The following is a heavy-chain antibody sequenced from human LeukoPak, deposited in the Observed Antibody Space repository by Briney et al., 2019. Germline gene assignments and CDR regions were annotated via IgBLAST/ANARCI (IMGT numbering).Heavy chain of an antibody. J-gene: IGHJ4*02. D-gene: IGHD3-22*01. CDR2: IRYDGSNK. V-gene: IGHV3-30*02. Sequence: GGSLRLSCTPSGFTFSSYGMHWVRQAPGKGLEWVAFIRYDGSNKYYADSVKGRFTISRDNSKNTLYLQMNSLRAEDTAVYYCAKDPTGYYYDSSGYYGGYWGQGTLLTVSS. CDR1: GFTFSSYG. CDR3: AKDPTGYYYDSSGYYGGY.